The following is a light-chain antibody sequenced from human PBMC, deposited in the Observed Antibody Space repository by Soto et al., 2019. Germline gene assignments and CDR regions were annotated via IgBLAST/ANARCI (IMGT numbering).Light chain of an antibody. CDR2: DVT. V-gene: IGLV2-8*01. J-gene: IGLJ2*01. CDR1: SSDVGGYNF. CDR3: SSYAGSSIPVA. Sequence: QSVLTQPPSASGSPGQSATISCTGASSDVGGYNFVSWYQQHPGKAPKLMIYDVTKRPSGVPDRFSGSKSGNTASLTVSGLQVDDEADYYCSSYAGSSIPVAFGGGTKLTVL.